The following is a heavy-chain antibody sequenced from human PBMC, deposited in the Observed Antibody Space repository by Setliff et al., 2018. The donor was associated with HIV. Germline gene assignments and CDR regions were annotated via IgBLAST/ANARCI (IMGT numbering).Heavy chain of an antibody. D-gene: IGHD4-17*01. Sequence: GASVKVSCKVSGSTLTELSIHWVRQAPGKGLEWMGGFVPEHSETIYAQKFQGRVTMTEDTSTDTAFMELSGLTSEDTAVYYCATRGELLGRRASTVTVYYYYLDVWGNGTTVTVSS. V-gene: IGHV1-24*01. CDR1: GSTLTELS. CDR3: ATRGELLGRRASTVTVYYYYLDV. CDR2: FVPEHSET. J-gene: IGHJ6*03.